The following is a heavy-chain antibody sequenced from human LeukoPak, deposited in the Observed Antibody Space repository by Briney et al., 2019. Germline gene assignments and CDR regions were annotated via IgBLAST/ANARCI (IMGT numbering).Heavy chain of an antibody. CDR1: VDSVSTNSGA. CDR3: AREMVDAFDI. Sequence: SQTLSLTCGISVDSVSTNSGAWNWIRQSPSRGLEWLGRTYYRSKWYNDYAVSVKSRITINPDTSKNQFSLQLNSVTHDDTAVYYCAREMVDAFDIWGQGTLVIVSS. D-gene: IGHD2-8*01. CDR2: TYYRSKWYN. V-gene: IGHV6-1*01. J-gene: IGHJ3*02.